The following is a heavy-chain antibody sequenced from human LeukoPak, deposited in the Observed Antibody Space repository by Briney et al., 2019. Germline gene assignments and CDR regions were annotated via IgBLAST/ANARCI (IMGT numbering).Heavy chain of an antibody. Sequence: GGSLRLSCAASGFTFSSYAMSWVRQAPGKGLEWVSAISGSGGSTYYADSVKGRFTISRDNSKNTLYLQMNSLRAEDTAVYYCARDLSGVGIAAAGFDLYGMDVWGQGTTVTVSS. D-gene: IGHD6-13*01. CDR3: ARDLSGVGIAAAGFDLYGMDV. CDR1: GFTFSSYA. CDR2: ISGSGGST. J-gene: IGHJ6*02. V-gene: IGHV3-23*01.